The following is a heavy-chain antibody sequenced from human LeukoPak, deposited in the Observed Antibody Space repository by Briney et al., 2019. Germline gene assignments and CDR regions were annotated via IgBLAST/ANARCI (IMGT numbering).Heavy chain of an antibody. D-gene: IGHD2/OR15-2a*01. V-gene: IGHV3-48*01. Sequence: PGGSLRLSCAASGFTFSSYSMNWARQAPGKGLEWVSYISSSSSTIYYADSVKGRFTISRDNAKNSLYLQMNSLRAEDTAVYYCARDLGVVSHYYFDYWGQGTLATVSS. J-gene: IGHJ4*02. CDR3: ARDLGVVSHYYFDY. CDR2: ISSSSSTI. CDR1: GFTFSSYS.